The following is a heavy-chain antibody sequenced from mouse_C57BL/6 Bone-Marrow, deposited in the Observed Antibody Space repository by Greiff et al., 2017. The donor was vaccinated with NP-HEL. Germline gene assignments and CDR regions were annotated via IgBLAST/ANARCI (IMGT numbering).Heavy chain of an antibody. Sequence: VQLKESGAELVRPGASVTLSCKASGYTFTDYEMHWVKQTPVHGLEWIGAIDPETGGTAYNQKFKGKAILTADKSSSTAYMELRSLTSEDSAVYYCTRRGLRRFDYWGQGTTLTVSS. V-gene: IGHV1-15*01. D-gene: IGHD2-2*01. CDR2: IDPETGGT. CDR3: TRRGLRRFDY. CDR1: GYTFTDYE. J-gene: IGHJ2*01.